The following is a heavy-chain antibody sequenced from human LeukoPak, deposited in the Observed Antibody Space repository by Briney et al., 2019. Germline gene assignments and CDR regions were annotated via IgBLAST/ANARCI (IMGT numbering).Heavy chain of an antibody. CDR1: GFTFSSYA. CDR3: AKDYDYGDYVDY. J-gene: IGHJ4*02. V-gene: IGHV3-23*01. Sequence: GGSLRLSCAASGFTFSSYAMSWVRQAPGKGLEWVSAISGSGGSTYYADSVKGRFTISRVNSKNTLYLQMNSLRAEDTAVYYCAKDYDYGDYVDYWGQGTLVTVSS. CDR2: ISGSGGST. D-gene: IGHD4-17*01.